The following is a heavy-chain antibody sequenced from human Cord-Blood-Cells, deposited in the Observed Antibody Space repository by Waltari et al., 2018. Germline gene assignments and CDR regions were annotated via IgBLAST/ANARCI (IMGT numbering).Heavy chain of an antibody. V-gene: IGHV4-39*01. D-gene: IGHD7-27*01. CDR3: ARPLGIYWYVGI. CDR1: GGSISSSSYY. J-gene: IGHJ2*01. CDR2: IYYSGST. Sequence: QLQLQESGPGLVKPSETLSLTCTVSGGSISSSSYYWGWTRQPPGKVLEWIGSIYYSGSTSYNPALKSRVHLAVATSKKQGSLTVGSVQAAVTAVDYCARPLGIYWYVGIWGRGTLVTVSS.